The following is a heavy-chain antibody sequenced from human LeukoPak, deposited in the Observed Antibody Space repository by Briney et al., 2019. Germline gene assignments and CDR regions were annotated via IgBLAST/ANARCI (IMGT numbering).Heavy chain of an antibody. V-gene: IGHV3-48*01. CDR3: ARDNGYYYEFGAGAFDI. CDR2: ISTSRSPI. Sequence: PGGSLRLSCAASGFIFSSYSMNWVRQAPGKGLEWVSYISTSRSPIYYADSVKGRFTTSRDNSKNTLYLQMNSLRAEDTAVYYCARDNGYYYEFGAGAFDIWGQGTMVTVSS. CDR1: GFIFSSYS. D-gene: IGHD3-22*01. J-gene: IGHJ3*02.